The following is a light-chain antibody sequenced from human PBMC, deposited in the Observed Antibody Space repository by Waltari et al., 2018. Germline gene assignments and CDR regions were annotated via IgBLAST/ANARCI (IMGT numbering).Light chain of an antibody. CDR3: QQYYSTPIT. Sequence: LGERATINCKSSQSVLYSSNNKNYLAWYQQKPGQPPNLLIFWASTRESGVPDRFNGSGSGTDFTLTISSLQAEDVAVYYCQQYYSTPITFGQGTRLEI. CDR1: QSVLYSSNNKNY. V-gene: IGKV4-1*01. CDR2: WAS. J-gene: IGKJ5*01.